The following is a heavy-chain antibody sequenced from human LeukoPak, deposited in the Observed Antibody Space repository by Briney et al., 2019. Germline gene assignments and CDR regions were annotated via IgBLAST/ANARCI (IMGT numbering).Heavy chain of an antibody. CDR1: GGTFSSYA. D-gene: IGHD5-18*01. Sequence: ASVNVSCKASGGTFSSYAISWVRQAPGQGLEWMGRIIPIFGTANYAQKFQGRVTITADKSTSKAYMELSSLRSEDTAVYYCARDRGGYSYGISFDYWGQGTLVTVSS. CDR2: IIPIFGTA. V-gene: IGHV1-69*06. J-gene: IGHJ4*02. CDR3: ARDRGGYSYGISFDY.